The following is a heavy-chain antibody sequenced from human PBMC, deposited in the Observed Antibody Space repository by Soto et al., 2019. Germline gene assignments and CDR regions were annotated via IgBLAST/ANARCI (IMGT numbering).Heavy chain of an antibody. V-gene: IGHV4-59*08. Sequence: PSEALSLTCTVSGGSLSNSYWSWIRQPPGKGLEWIGYIYYSGNTIYNPSLKSRVTMSVDTSKNQFSLNLSSVTAADTAMYFCARFNHYYFDYWGQGTLVTVSS. J-gene: IGHJ4*02. CDR1: GGSLSNSY. CDR3: ARFNHYYFDY. CDR2: IYYSGNT.